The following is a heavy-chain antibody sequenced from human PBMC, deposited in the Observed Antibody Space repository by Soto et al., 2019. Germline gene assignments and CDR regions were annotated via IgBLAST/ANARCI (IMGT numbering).Heavy chain of an antibody. CDR3: ARGMSVTLFDK. CDR1: GGSISTGGYY. CDR2: IYYSGST. Sequence: QVQLQESGPGLVKPSQTLSLTCTVSGGSISTGGYYWTWIRQHPGKGLEWIGYIYYSGSTYYNPSLKSRVTISVDTSKNQFSLKLSSVTAADTAVYYCARGMSVTLFDKWGQGTLVTVSS. J-gene: IGHJ4*02. D-gene: IGHD4-17*01. V-gene: IGHV4-31*03.